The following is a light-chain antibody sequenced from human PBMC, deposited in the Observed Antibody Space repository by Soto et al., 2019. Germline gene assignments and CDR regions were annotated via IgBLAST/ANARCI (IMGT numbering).Light chain of an antibody. CDR1: QSVSSY. Sequence: EIVLTQSPATLSLSPGERATLSCRVSQSVSSYLAWYQQKPGQAPRLLIYDASNRVTGIPARFSGSGSGTDFTLTISSLEPEDFAVYYCQQRSNWPSITFGQGTRLEIK. V-gene: IGKV3-11*01. J-gene: IGKJ5*01. CDR3: QQRSNWPSIT. CDR2: DAS.